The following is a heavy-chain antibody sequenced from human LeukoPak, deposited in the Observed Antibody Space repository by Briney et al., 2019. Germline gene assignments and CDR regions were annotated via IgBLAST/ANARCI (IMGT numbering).Heavy chain of an antibody. V-gene: IGHV1-69*13. D-gene: IGHD6-13*01. CDR1: GGTFSSYA. CDR2: IIPIFGTA. Sequence: SVKVSCKASGGTFSSYAISWVRQAPGQGLEWMGGIIPIFGTANYAQKFQGRVTITADESTSTAYMELSSLRSEDTAVYYCAKGGVAAAGPEGPNAFDIWGQGTMVTVSS. J-gene: IGHJ3*02. CDR3: AKGGVAAAGPEGPNAFDI.